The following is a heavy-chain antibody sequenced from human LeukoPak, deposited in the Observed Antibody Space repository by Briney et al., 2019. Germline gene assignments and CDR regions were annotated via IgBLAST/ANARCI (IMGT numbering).Heavy chain of an antibody. V-gene: IGHV3-53*01. Sequence: GGSLRLSCSASGLTVSSNYMSWVRQAPGKGLEWVSLLYSDGTTYYADSVRGRSAISRDNSKNTLYLQMFSLRAEDTAMYYCANYDTTGFYFDQWGQGTLVTVSS. CDR1: GLTVSSNY. CDR3: ANYDTTGFYFDQ. CDR2: LYSDGTT. J-gene: IGHJ4*02. D-gene: IGHD3-22*01.